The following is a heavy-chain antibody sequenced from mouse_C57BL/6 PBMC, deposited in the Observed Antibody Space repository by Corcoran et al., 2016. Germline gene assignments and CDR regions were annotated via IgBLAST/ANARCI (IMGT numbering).Heavy chain of an antibody. Sequence: GTELVKPGASVKIPRKASGYTFTDYNMDWVKQSHGKSLEWIGDINPNNGGTIYNQKFKGKATLTVDKSSITAYMELRSLTSEDTAVYYCARPHYYGSSPNYFDYWGQGTTLTVSS. CDR1: GYTFTDYN. D-gene: IGHD1-1*01. V-gene: IGHV1-18*01. CDR3: ARPHYYGSSPNYFDY. J-gene: IGHJ2*01. CDR2: INPNNGGT.